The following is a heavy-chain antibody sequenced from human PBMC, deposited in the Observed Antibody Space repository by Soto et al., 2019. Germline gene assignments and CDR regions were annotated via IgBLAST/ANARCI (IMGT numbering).Heavy chain of an antibody. CDR2: ISYDGSNK. J-gene: IGHJ4*02. CDR1: GFTFSSYG. Sequence: GGSLRLSCAASGFTFSSYGMHWVRQAPGKGLEWVAVISYDGSNKYYADSVKGRFTISRDNSKNTLYLQMNSLRAEDTAVYYCAKAGITIFGVVLDYWGQGTLVTVSS. D-gene: IGHD3-3*01. CDR3: AKAGITIFGVVLDY. V-gene: IGHV3-30*18.